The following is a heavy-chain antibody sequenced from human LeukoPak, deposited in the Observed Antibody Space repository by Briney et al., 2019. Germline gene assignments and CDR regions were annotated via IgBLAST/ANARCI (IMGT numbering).Heavy chain of an antibody. Sequence: GASVKVSCKASGYTFTSYDINWVRQATGQGLEWMGWMNPNSGNTGYAQKLQGRVTMTTDTSTSTAYMELRSLRSDDTAVYYCAREYRYYYDSSGFYFDYWGQGTLVTVSS. CDR3: AREYRYYYDSSGFYFDY. CDR2: MNPNSGNT. J-gene: IGHJ4*02. CDR1: GYTFTSYD. V-gene: IGHV1-8*02. D-gene: IGHD3-22*01.